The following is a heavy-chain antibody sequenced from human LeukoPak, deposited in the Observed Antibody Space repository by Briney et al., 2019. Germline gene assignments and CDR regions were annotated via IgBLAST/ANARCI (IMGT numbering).Heavy chain of an antibody. CDR2: TGSTGVST. Sequence: GGSLRLSCAASGFTFSSYAMNWVRQAPGKGLEWVSGTGSTGVSTFYADSVKGRFTVSRDNSKNTLSLQMNSLRAEDTALYYCVKYTGNSILVRFDYWGQGTLVTVSS. CDR1: GFTFSSYA. D-gene: IGHD4-23*01. J-gene: IGHJ4*02. CDR3: VKYTGNSILVRFDY. V-gene: IGHV3-23*01.